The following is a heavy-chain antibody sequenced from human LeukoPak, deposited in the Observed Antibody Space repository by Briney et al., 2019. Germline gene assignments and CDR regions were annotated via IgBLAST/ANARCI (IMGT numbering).Heavy chain of an antibody. D-gene: IGHD2-2*01. CDR3: ARDRSSNSWSEYFQD. CDR1: GFTFSSYW. V-gene: IGHV3-7*01. CDR2: IRQDGSER. J-gene: IGHJ1*01. Sequence: PGGSLRLSCAASGFTFSSYWMDWVRQAPGKGVEGVANIRQDGSERYYMDSVKGRFTISRDNAKNSLYLEMDSLRAEDTAVYYCARDRSSNSWSEYFQDWGQGTLVTVSS.